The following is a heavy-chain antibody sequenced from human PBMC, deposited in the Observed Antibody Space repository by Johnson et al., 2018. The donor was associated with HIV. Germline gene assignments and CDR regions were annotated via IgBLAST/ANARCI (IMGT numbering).Heavy chain of an antibody. CDR1: GFTFSSYA. J-gene: IGHJ3*02. V-gene: IGHV3-30*04. CDR2: ISYDGSNK. CDR3: ARGSYDFWSGYYTGHDAFDI. D-gene: IGHD3-3*01. Sequence: QVQLVESGGGVVQPGRSLRLSCAASGFTFSSYAMHWVRQAPGKGLEWVAVISYDGSNKYYADSVMGRFTISSDNSKNTLYLQMNSLRAEDTAVYYCARGSYDFWSGYYTGHDAFDIWGQGTMVTVSS.